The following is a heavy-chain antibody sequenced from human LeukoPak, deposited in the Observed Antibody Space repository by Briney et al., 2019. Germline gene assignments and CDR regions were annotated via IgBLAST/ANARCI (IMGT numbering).Heavy chain of an antibody. V-gene: IGHV1-69*04. CDR1: GGTFSSYA. CDR2: IIPIFGIA. D-gene: IGHD6-13*01. Sequence: SVKVSCKASGGTFSSYAISWVRQAPGQGLEWRGRIIPIFGIANSAQKFQGRVTITADKSTSTAYMELSSLRSEDTAVYYCAREEDLWAAAGTIDYWGQGTLVTVSS. J-gene: IGHJ4*02. CDR3: AREEDLWAAAGTIDY.